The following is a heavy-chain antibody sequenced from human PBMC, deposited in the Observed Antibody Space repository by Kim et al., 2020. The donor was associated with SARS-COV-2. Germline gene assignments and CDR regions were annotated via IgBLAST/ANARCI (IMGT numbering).Heavy chain of an antibody. J-gene: IGHJ4*02. Sequence: GGSLRLSCIASGFTFSTYGMHWVRQAPDKGLEWVALISYDGNNEYYEDSVKGRFTISRDNSKSTLFLQMDSLRVEDTAVYYCAKDPGSAVGEGFYFDSWGQGILVTVSS. V-gene: IGHV3-30*18. CDR1: GFTFSTYG. CDR2: ISYDGNNE. CDR3: AKDPGSAVGEGFYFDS. D-gene: IGHD6-19*01.